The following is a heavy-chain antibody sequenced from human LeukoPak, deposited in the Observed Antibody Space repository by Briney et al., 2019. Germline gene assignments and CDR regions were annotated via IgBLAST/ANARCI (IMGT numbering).Heavy chain of an antibody. CDR3: ATHQYNFDS. D-gene: IGHD5-24*01. CDR1: GFTFGGYC. V-gene: IGHV3-7*01. J-gene: IGHJ5*01. CDR2: IKQDGSEK. Sequence: PGGSLRLSCTASGFTFGGYCMSWVRQAPGKGLEWVSNIKQDGSEKYYVDSVKGRFTISRDNAKNSLYLQMNSLRAEDTAVFYCATHQYNFDSWGQGTVVTVSS.